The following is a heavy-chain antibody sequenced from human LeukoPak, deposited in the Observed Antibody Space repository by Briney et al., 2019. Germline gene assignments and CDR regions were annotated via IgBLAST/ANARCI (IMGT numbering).Heavy chain of an antibody. J-gene: IGHJ4*02. CDR1: GYTFTSYD. V-gene: IGHV1-8*01. CDR3: ARGTLRDGYNPEVKDY. Sequence: GASVTVSCMASGYTFTSYDIHWVRQATGQGLEWMGWMNPNSGNTGYAQKFQGRVTMTRNTSISTAYMELSSLRSEDTAVYYCARGTLRDGYNPEVKDYWGQGTLVTVSS. CDR2: MNPNSGNT. D-gene: IGHD5-24*01.